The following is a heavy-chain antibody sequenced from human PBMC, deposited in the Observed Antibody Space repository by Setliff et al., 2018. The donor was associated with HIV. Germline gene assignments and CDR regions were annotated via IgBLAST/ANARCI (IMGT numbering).Heavy chain of an antibody. D-gene: IGHD6-13*01. CDR3: CRAPLYRSSWFAVHSYYGIDV. V-gene: IGHV3-49*04. CDR2: IRSKVYGGAT. J-gene: IGHJ6*02. CDR1: GFTFDDYA. Sequence: QPGGSLRLSCAASGFTFDDYAMHWVRQAPGKGLEWVAFIRSKVYGGATEYAASVIGRFNISRDDSKSIVYLQMNSLKAEDTGVYYCCRAPLYRSSWFAVHSYYGIDVWGQGTTVTVSS.